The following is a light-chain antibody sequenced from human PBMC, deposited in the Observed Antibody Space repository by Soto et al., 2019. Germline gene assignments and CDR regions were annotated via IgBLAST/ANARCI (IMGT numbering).Light chain of an antibody. V-gene: IGLV1-40*01. CDR2: DNS. CDR1: SSSIGAGYD. CDR3: QSYDSSLSGSQVV. Sequence: QLVLTQPPSVSGAPGQRVTISCTGSSSSIGAGYDVHWYQLLPGTAPKLLIYDNSNRPSGVPDRFSGSKSGTSASLAITGLQAEDEADYYCQSYDSSLSGSQVVFGGGTKLTVL. J-gene: IGLJ2*01.